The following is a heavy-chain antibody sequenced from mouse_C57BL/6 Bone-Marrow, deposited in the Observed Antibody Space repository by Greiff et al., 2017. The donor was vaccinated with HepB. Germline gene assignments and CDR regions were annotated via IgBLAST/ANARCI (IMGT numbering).Heavy chain of an antibody. CDR2: INSDGGST. CDR3: ARLEGRGGKNYFDY. CDR1: EYEFPSHD. J-gene: IGHJ2*01. V-gene: IGHV5-2*03. D-gene: IGHD3-3*01. Sequence: EVKLEESGGGLVQPGESLKLSCESNEYEFPSHDMSWVRKTPEKRLELVAAINSDGGSTYYPDTMERRFIISRDNTKKTLYLQMSSLRSEDTALYYCARLEGRGGKNYFDYWGQGTTLTVSS.